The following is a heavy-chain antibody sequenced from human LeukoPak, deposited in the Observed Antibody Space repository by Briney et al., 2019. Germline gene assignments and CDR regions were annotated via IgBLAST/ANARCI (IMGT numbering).Heavy chain of an antibody. Sequence: GWSLRLSCAASGFTVSSNYMSWVRQAPGKGLEWVPVIYSGGSTYYADSVKGRFTISRDNSKNALYLQMNSLRAEDTAVYYCARVGPTVAIDYWGQGTLVTISS. D-gene: IGHD4-11*01. V-gene: IGHV3-66*01. CDR2: IYSGGST. CDR3: ARVGPTVAIDY. CDR1: GFTVSSNY. J-gene: IGHJ4*02.